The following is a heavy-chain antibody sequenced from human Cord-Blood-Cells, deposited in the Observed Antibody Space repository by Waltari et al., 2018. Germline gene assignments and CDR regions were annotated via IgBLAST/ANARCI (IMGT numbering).Heavy chain of an antibody. J-gene: IGHJ4*02. D-gene: IGHD3-22*01. CDR2: INHSGST. V-gene: IGHV4-34*01. CDR1: GGSFSGYY. CDR3: ARVFAMSYDSSGYYFDY. Sequence: QVQLQQWGAGLLKPSETLSLTCAVYGGSFSGYYWSWIRQPPGKGLEWIGEINHSGSTNYNPSPKSRVTISVDTSKNQFSLKLSSVTAADTAVYYCARVFAMSYDSSGYYFDYWGQGTLVTVSS.